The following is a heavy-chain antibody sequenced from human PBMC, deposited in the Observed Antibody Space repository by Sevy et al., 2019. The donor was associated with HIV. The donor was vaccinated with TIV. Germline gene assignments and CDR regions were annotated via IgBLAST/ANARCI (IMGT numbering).Heavy chain of an antibody. D-gene: IGHD4-17*01. Sequence: GGSLRLSCAASGFTFNSHWMSWVHQAPGKALEWVANIEQDGSEKYYVDSVKGRFTISRDNSQNSLFLQMNTLRAEDTAVYYCAREGSPYGTYYYYYGMDVWGQGTTVTVSS. CDR1: GFTFNSHW. V-gene: IGHV3-7*01. CDR2: IEQDGSEK. CDR3: AREGSPYGTYYYYYGMDV. J-gene: IGHJ6*02.